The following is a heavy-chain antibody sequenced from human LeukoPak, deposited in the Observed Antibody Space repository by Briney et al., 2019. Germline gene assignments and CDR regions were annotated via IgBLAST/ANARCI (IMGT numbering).Heavy chain of an antibody. J-gene: IGHJ4*02. CDR3: ARDLHYDSTLGY. CDR1: GFTVSSNY. D-gene: IGHD3-22*01. V-gene: IGHV3-66*01. CDR2: IYSGGST. Sequence: GGSLRLSCAASGFTVSSNYMSWVRQAPGKGLEWVSVIYSGGSTYYADSVKGRFTISRDNSKNTLYPQMNSLRAEDTAVYYCARDLHYDSTLGYWGQGTLVTVSS.